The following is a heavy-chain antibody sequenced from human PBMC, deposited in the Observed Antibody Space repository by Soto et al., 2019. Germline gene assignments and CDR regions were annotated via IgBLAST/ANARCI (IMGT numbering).Heavy chain of an antibody. CDR3: ARWSGYADA. Sequence: GGSLRLSCTASGFSFSTYSIAWFRQAAGKGPPYVSGLSGGGAHTIYLDSVRGRFTISVDISRNTVVLTMDSLRVDDTAVYYCARWSGYADAWGRGTLVTVSS. J-gene: IGHJ4*02. CDR2: LSGGGAHT. D-gene: IGHD4-17*01. CDR1: GFSFSTYS. V-gene: IGHV3-23*01.